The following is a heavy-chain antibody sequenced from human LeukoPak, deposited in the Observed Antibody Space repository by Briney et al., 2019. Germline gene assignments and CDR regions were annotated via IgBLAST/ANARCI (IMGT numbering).Heavy chain of an antibody. CDR3: AKVISSGFYSSAFDI. Sequence: SGGSLRLSCVASGFTFTNHAMHWVRQAPDKGLEWVATVSYSGGNEYYADSVKGRFTISRDNSKNTLYLQMDSLRVEDTAVYFCAKVISSGFYSSAFDIWGQGTMVTVSS. J-gene: IGHJ3*02. V-gene: IGHV3-30*18. CDR2: VSYSGGNE. D-gene: IGHD3-22*01. CDR1: GFTFTNHA.